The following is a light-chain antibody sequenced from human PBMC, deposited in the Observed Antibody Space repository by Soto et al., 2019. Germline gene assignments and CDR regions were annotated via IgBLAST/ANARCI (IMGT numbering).Light chain of an antibody. Sequence: QSVLTQSPSASASLGASVKLTCTLSSGHSNYAIAWHQQQPEKGPRYLMKLNSDGSHFKGDGIPDRFSGSSSGAERYLTISSLQSDDEADYYCQTWGTGIVIFGGGTKLTVL. CDR2: LNSDGSH. J-gene: IGLJ2*01. V-gene: IGLV4-69*01. CDR3: QTWGTGIVI. CDR1: SGHSNYA.